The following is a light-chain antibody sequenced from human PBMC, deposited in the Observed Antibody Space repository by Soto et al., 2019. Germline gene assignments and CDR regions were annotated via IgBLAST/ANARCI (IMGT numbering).Light chain of an antibody. V-gene: IGKV1-27*01. Sequence: DIQMTQAPSSLSASVGDRVNITWRASQGISNYLAWYQQKPEKVPQLLIYAASTLQSGVTSRFSGSGSGTDFTRTISSLQPEDVANYYCQKYNSGPWTFGEGTKVEIK. CDR3: QKYNSGPWT. CDR1: QGISNY. J-gene: IGKJ1*01. CDR2: AAS.